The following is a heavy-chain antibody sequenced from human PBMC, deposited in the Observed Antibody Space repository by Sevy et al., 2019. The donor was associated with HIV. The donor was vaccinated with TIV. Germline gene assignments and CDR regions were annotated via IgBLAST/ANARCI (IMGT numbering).Heavy chain of an antibody. Sequence: GGSLRLSCAASGFTFSSYAMSWVRQAPGKGLEWVSAISGSGGSTYYADSGKGRFTISRDNSKNTLYLQMNSLRAEDTAVDYCAEDRGEDSSGWSYYYYYYMDVWGKGTTVTVSS. D-gene: IGHD6-19*01. CDR3: AEDRGEDSSGWSYYYYYYMDV. CDR1: GFTFSSYA. V-gene: IGHV3-23*01. CDR2: ISGSGGST. J-gene: IGHJ6*03.